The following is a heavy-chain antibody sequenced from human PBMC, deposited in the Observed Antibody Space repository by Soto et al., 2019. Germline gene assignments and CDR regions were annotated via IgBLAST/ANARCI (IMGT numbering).Heavy chain of an antibody. V-gene: IGHV1-69*06. J-gene: IGHJ4*02. CDR1: GGTVSSYP. CDR3: ARRDSHGYFRYFDN. D-gene: IGHD4-17*01. CDR2: NNGNLGPG. Sequence: QVQLVQSGAEVQRPGSSVQVYCKASGGTVSSYPISWVRQALGQGLEWMGGNNGNLGPGNYAQKVRGRLTITTDISTSTGDMELSSLTSEDRAVYYCARRDSHGYFRYFDNWGQRTLITVSS.